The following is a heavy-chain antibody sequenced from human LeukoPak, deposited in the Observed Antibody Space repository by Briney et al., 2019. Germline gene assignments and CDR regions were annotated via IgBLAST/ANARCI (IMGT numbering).Heavy chain of an antibody. CDR1: GFTFSSYS. J-gene: IGHJ4*02. Sequence: GETLRLTCTASGFTFSSYSMHWVWHAPPKGQGLEAFMRYDRSNKYYAESVMGRFTISRDNSKNPLYLQMNGLRAEDTAVYYCAKGPVYWGQGTLVTVSS. CDR2: MRYDRSNK. CDR3: AKGPVY. V-gene: IGHV3-30*02.